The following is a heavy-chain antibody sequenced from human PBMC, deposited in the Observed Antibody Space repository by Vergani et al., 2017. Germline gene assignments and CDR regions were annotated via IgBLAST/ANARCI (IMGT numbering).Heavy chain of an antibody. CDR1: GFTVSSNY. CDR2: IYSGGST. Sequence: EVQLVESGGGLVQPGGSLRLSCAASGFTVSSNYMSWVRQAPGKGLEWVSVIYSGGSTYYADSVKGRFTISGHNSKNTLYLQMNSLRAEEPAVYYCARASLTGDLAGAFDIWGQGTMVTVSS. V-gene: IGHV3-53*04. CDR3: ARASLTGDLAGAFDI. D-gene: IGHD7-27*01. J-gene: IGHJ3*02.